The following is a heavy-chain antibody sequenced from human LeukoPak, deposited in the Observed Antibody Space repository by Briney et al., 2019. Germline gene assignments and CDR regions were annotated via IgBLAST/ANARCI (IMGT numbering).Heavy chain of an antibody. V-gene: IGHV4-59*12. CDR2: IYYSEST. Sequence: SETLSLTCTVSGGSISSYYWSWIRQPPGKGLEWIGYIYYSESTNYNPSLKSRVTISVDKSKNQFSLKLSSVTAADTAVYYCAREYDEDSSGWYGAYYFDYWGQGTLVTVSS. CDR1: GGSISSYY. J-gene: IGHJ4*02. D-gene: IGHD6-19*01. CDR3: AREYDEDSSGWYGAYYFDY.